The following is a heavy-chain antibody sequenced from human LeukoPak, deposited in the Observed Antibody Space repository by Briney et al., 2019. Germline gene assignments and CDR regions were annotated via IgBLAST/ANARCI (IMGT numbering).Heavy chain of an antibody. Sequence: GASVKVSCKASGYTFTDYYFHWVRQAPGQGLEWMGIINPSGGSTSYAQKFQGRVTMTRDMSTSTVYMELSSLRSEDTAVYYCARDEIDCSSTSCGDYWGQGTLVTVSS. V-gene: IGHV1-46*01. CDR2: INPSGGST. J-gene: IGHJ4*02. D-gene: IGHD2-2*01. CDR1: GYTFTDYY. CDR3: ARDEIDCSSTSCGDY.